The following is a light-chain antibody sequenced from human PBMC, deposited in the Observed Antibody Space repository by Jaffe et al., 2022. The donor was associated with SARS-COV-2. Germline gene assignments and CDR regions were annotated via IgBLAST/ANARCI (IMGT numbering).Light chain of an antibody. Sequence: QTVVTQEPSFSVSPGGTVTLTCGLSSGSVSTSYYPSWYQQTPGQAPRTLIYRTNTRSSGVPDRFSGSILGNKAALTITGAQADDESDYYCMLYMGGGIWVFGGGTKLAVL. CDR1: SGSVSTSYY. CDR3: MLYMGGGIWV. CDR2: RTN. J-gene: IGLJ3*02. V-gene: IGLV8-61*01.